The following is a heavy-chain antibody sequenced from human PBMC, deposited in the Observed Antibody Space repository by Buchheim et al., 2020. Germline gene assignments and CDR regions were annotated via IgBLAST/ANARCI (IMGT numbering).Heavy chain of an antibody. J-gene: IGHJ4*02. D-gene: IGHD6-13*01. CDR2: ISYDGSNK. V-gene: IGHV3-30*01. Sequence: QVQLVESGGGVVQPGRSLRLSCAASGFTFSSYAMHWVRQAPGKGLEWVAVISYDGSNKYYADSVKGRFTISRDNSKNTMYRQMNSRRAVDTAVYYCARDRIGSSWEGYFDYWGQGTL. CDR3: ARDRIGSSWEGYFDY. CDR1: GFTFSSYA.